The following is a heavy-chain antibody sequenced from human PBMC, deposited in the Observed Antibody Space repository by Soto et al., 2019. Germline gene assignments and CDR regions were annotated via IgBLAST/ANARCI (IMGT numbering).Heavy chain of an antibody. CDR3: ARFSVGHYNSSGYYFVDL. D-gene: IGHD3-22*01. CDR2: IYYSGIT. V-gene: IGHV4-31*03. J-gene: IGHJ5*02. Sequence: QVQLQESGPRLVKPSQTLSLTCTVSGGYISSRGYYWTWIRQHPGKGLEWIGYIYYSGITYYSQSLMSGVSLSIDTSKNQFSLNLISVAAADTAVYYCARFSVGHYNSSGYYFVDLWGQGTLVTVSS. CDR1: GGYISSRGYY.